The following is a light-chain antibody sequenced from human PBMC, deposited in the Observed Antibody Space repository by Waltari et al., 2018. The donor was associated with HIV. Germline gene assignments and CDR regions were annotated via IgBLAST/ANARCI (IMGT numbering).Light chain of an antibody. CDR3: ASYGGTNDLV. CDR2: EVT. V-gene: IGLV2-8*01. J-gene: IGLJ3*02. CDR1: SSDIGGDNF. Sequence: QSALTQPPSASGSPGQSVSISCTGTSSDIGGDNFVSWYQHPPGKAPKLMIFEVTKRPSGVPDRFSGSKSGNTASLTVSGLQAEDEADYYCASYGGTNDLVFGGGTKLTVL.